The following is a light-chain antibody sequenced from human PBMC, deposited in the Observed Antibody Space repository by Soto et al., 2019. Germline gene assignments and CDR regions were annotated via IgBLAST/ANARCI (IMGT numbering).Light chain of an antibody. CDR1: QRISSH. V-gene: IGKV1-39*01. J-gene: IGKJ1*01. CDR3: QQSYNTPRT. Sequence: DIQMTQSPSSLSASVGDRVTITGRASQRISSHLNWYQKKPGKAPKVLIYSASSLQSGVPSRFSGSGSGTDFTLTFSSLQPEDFATYYFQQSYNTPRTFVQGTKLEIK. CDR2: SAS.